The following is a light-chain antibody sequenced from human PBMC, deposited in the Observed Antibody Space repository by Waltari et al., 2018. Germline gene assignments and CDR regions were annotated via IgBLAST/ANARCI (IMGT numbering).Light chain of an antibody. J-gene: IGKJ5*01. CDR1: QRVSGN. CDR3: QQYYDWRRVT. CDR2: GAS. Sequence: EIVMTQSPATLSVSPGERATLSCRASQRVSGNLAGYQQKPGQAPRLLIYGASTRATGIPARFSGSASGTEFTLTISSLQSEDSAVYYCQQYYDWRRVTFGQGTRLEIK. V-gene: IGKV3D-15*01.